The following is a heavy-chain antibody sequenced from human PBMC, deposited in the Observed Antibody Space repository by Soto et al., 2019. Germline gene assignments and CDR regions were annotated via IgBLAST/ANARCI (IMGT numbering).Heavy chain of an antibody. V-gene: IGHV1-46*01. CDR2: ISRSGGSS. D-gene: IGHD6-19*01. J-gene: IGHJ5*02. CDR3: ARDGSSDWLTWFDP. CDR1: GYTFTDYY. Sequence: QVQLVQSGAEVKKPGASVKVSCKASGYTFTDYYMHWVRQAPGQGLEWMGIISRSGGSSYAQKFQGRVTVTRDTSTSTVYMELSSLRSEDTAVSSCARDGSSDWLTWFDPWGQGTLVTVSS.